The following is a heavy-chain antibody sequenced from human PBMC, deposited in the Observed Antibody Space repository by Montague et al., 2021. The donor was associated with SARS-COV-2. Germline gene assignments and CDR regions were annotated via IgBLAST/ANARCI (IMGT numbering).Heavy chain of an antibody. Sequence: SETLSLTCAVYGGSFSGYWWTWIRQSPGKGLEWIGGINLSGRTNYNPSLKRRVTISVDTSKNQFSLDLTSVTAADTAGYYCSRGAPGYWGQGTLVTVSS. V-gene: IGHV4-34*01. CDR2: INLSGRT. J-gene: IGHJ4*02. CDR1: GGSFSGYW. CDR3: SRGAPGY.